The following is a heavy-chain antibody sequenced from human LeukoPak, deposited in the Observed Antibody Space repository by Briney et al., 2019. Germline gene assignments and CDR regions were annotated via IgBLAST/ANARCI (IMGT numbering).Heavy chain of an antibody. Sequence: GGSLRLSCAVSGFTFSSYAMSWVRQAPGKGLEWVSAISGSGGSTYYADAVKGRFTISRDNSKNTLYLQMNSLRAEDTAVYYCAKDNPIFGVVISYGMDVWGQGTTVTVSS. CDR2: ISGSGGST. CDR1: GFTFSSYA. J-gene: IGHJ6*02. V-gene: IGHV3-23*01. D-gene: IGHD3-3*01. CDR3: AKDNPIFGVVISYGMDV.